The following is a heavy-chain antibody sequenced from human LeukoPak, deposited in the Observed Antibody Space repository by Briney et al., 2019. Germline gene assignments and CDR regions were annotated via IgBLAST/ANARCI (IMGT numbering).Heavy chain of an antibody. J-gene: IGHJ6*02. CDR1: GFTFSDSY. V-gene: IGHV3-11*06. CDR3: ASGRGRRMDV. CDR2: ITSGSSYT. D-gene: IGHD1-1*01. Sequence: GGSLRLSCAASGFTFSDSYMSWIRQAPGKGLEWVSTITSGSSYTNYGDSVKGRFTISRDSAKDSLYLQMNSLRADDTAVYYCASGRGRRMDVWGQGTTVTVSS.